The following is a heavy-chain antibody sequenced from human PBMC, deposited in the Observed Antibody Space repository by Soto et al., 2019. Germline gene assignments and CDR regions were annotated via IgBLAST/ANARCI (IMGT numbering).Heavy chain of an antibody. Sequence: ASVKVCCKACGYTFTSYAMHWVRQAPGQRLEWMGWINAGNGNTKYSQKFQGRVTMTRDTSTSTVYMELSSLRSEDTAVYYCARDAQDDYVWGSYRSYYFDYWGQGTLVTVSS. CDR2: INAGNGNT. V-gene: IGHV1-3*01. CDR1: GYTFTSYA. J-gene: IGHJ4*02. CDR3: ARDAQDDYVWGSYRSYYFDY. D-gene: IGHD3-16*02.